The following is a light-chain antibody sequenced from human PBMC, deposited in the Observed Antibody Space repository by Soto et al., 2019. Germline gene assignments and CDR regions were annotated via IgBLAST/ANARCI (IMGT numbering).Light chain of an antibody. V-gene: IGKV3-15*01. CDR2: GAS. Sequence: EIVMTQSPATLSVSPGERATFSCRASQSVSSNLAWYQQKPGQAPRLLIYGASIRATGIPARFSGSGSGTEFTLTISSLQSEDFAVYCCQHYNNWPPWTFGQGTKVDIK. J-gene: IGKJ1*01. CDR3: QHYNNWPPWT. CDR1: QSVSSN.